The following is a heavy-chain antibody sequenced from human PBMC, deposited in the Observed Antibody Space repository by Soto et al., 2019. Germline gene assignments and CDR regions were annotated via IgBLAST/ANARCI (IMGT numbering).Heavy chain of an antibody. V-gene: IGHV3-23*01. Sequence: GGSLRLSCAASRFTFSSYAMSWVRQAPGKGLEWVSTISGSGGSTYYADSVKGRFTISRDNSKNTLYLQMNSLRAEDTAVYYCAKAADLSVGTTALTPNFDYWGQGTLVTVSS. CDR2: ISGSGGST. D-gene: IGHD1-26*01. CDR1: RFTFSSYA. J-gene: IGHJ4*02. CDR3: AKAADLSVGTTALTPNFDY.